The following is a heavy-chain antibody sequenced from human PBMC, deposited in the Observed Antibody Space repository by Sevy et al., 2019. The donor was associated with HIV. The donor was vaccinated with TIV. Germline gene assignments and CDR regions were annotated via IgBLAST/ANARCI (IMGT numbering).Heavy chain of an antibody. Sequence: ASVKVSCKASGFTFTSSAVQWVRQARGQRLEWIVWIVVGSGNINYAQKFQDRVTITRDMSTSTAYMELSSLRSEDTAVYYCAADDIAVTGTGADYYGMDIWGQGTTVTVSS. CDR1: GFTFTSSA. J-gene: IGHJ6*02. V-gene: IGHV1-58*01. CDR2: IVVGSGNI. CDR3: AADDIAVTGTGADYYGMDI. D-gene: IGHD6-19*01.